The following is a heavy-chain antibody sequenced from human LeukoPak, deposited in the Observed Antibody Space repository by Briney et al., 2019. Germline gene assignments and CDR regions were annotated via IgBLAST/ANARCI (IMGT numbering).Heavy chain of an antibody. Sequence: SVKVSCKASGGTFSSYDISWVRQAPGQGLEWMGGIIPIFGTANYAQKFQGRVTITTDESTSTAYMELSSLRSEDTAVYYCARDRTGTTVTNYFDYWGQGTLVTVSS. CDR1: GGTFSSYD. CDR3: ARDRTGTTVTNYFDY. D-gene: IGHD4-17*01. V-gene: IGHV1-69*05. J-gene: IGHJ4*02. CDR2: IIPIFGTA.